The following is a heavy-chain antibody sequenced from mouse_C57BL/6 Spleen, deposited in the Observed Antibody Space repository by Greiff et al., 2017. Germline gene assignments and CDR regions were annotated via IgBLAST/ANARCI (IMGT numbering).Heavy chain of an antibody. Sequence: EVKLMESGGGLVKPGGSLKLSCAASGFTFSDYGMHWVRQAPEKGLEWVAYISSGSSTIYYADTVKGRFTISRDNAKNTLFLQMTSLRSEDTAMYYCARGDYLYAMDYWGQGTSVTVSS. CDR3: ARGDYLYAMDY. D-gene: IGHD2-4*01. CDR1: GFTFSDYG. CDR2: ISSGSSTI. J-gene: IGHJ4*01. V-gene: IGHV5-17*01.